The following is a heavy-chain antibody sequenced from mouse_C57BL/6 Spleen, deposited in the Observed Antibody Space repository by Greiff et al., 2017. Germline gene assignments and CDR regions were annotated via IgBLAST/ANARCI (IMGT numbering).Heavy chain of an antibody. J-gene: IGHJ3*01. Sequence: VQLQQSGPELVKPGASVKISCKASGYSFTGYYMNWVKQSPETSLEWIGEINPSTGGTTYNQKFKAKATLTVDKSSSTAYMPLKSLTSEDSAVYYCARHYDYDEGFAYWGQGTLVTVSA. V-gene: IGHV1-42*01. CDR1: GYSFTGYY. CDR2: INPSTGGT. D-gene: IGHD2-4*01. CDR3: ARHYDYDEGFAY.